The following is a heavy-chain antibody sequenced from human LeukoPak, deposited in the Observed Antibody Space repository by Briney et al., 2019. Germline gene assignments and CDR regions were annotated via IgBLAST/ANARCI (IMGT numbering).Heavy chain of an antibody. D-gene: IGHD3-10*01. CDR2: ISTYNGNT. V-gene: IGHV1-18*01. J-gene: IGHJ4*02. CDR3: ARDRPLSP. CDR1: GDTLTSYG. Sequence: ASVKVPCRASGDTLTSYGITWVRQAPGQGLEWMGWISTYNGNTNYAQNLQGRVTMTTDTSTSTAYMELRSLRSDDTAVYYCARDRPLSPWGQGTLVTVSS.